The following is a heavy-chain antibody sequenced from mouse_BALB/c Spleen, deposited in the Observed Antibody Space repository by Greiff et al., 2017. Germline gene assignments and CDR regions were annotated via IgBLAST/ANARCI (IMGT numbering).Heavy chain of an antibody. J-gene: IGHJ1*01. CDR2: ISSGSSTI. CDR3: AREATGWYFDV. D-gene: IGHD3-2*02. CDR1: GFTFSSFG. Sequence: EVQLQESGGGLVQPGGSRKLSCAASGFTFSSFGMHWVRQAPEKGLEWVAYISSGSSTIYYADTVKGRFTISRDNPKNTLFLQMTSLRSEDTAMYYCAREATGWYFDVWGAGTTVTVSS. V-gene: IGHV5-17*02.